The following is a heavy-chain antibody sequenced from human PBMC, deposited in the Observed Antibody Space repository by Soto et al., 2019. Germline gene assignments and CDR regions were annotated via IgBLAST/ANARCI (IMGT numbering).Heavy chain of an antibody. CDR3: ARGRSSSYPMDV. V-gene: IGHV1-69*13. D-gene: IGHD6-6*01. Sequence: GASVKVSCKASGGTFSSYAISWVRQAPGQGLEWMGGIIPIFGTANYAQKFQGRVTITADESTSTAYMELSSLRSEDTAVYYCARGRSSSYPMDVWGQGSTVTVSS. J-gene: IGHJ6*02. CDR2: IIPIFGTA. CDR1: GGTFSSYA.